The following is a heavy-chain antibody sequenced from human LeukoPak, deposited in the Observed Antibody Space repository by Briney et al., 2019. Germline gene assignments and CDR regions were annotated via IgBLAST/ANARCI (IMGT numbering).Heavy chain of an antibody. CDR3: AREATLPAVVAATPNWFDP. J-gene: IGHJ5*02. Sequence: GGSLRLSCAASGFTFSSYWMHWVRQAPGKGLVWVSRINSDGSSTSYADSVKGRFTISRDNAKNTLYLQMNSLRAEDTAVYYCAREATLPAVVAATPNWFDPWGQGTLVTVSS. CDR1: GFTFSSYW. CDR2: INSDGSST. V-gene: IGHV3-74*01. D-gene: IGHD2-15*01.